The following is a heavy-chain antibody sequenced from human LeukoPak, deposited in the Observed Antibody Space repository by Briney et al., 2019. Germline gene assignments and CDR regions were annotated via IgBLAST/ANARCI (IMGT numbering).Heavy chain of an antibody. CDR1: GFTYSHYG. CDR3: ARDAERGFDYSNSLKY. D-gene: IGHD4-11*01. Sequence: GSLRLPCTASGFTYSHYGMHWVRQAPGKGLEWVAVIWSDGTEKHYSDAVKGRFTISRDNFGNTLYLQMNSLRGDDTAVYYCARDAERGFDYSNSLKYWGQGTLVTVSS. CDR2: IWSDGTEK. V-gene: IGHV3-33*08. J-gene: IGHJ4*02.